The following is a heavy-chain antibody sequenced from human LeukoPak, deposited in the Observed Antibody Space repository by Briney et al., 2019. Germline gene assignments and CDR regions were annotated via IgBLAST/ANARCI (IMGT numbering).Heavy chain of an antibody. V-gene: IGHV3-30-3*01. CDR1: GFTFSSYA. D-gene: IGHD3-10*01. CDR3: ARDQARYYYGSGSYYFQH. Sequence: GRSLRLSCAASGFTFSSYAMHWVRQAPGKGLEWVAVISYDGSNKYYADSVKGRFTISRDNSKNTLYLQMNSLRAEDTAVYYCARDQARYYYGSGSYYFQHWGQGTLVTVSS. J-gene: IGHJ1*01. CDR2: ISYDGSNK.